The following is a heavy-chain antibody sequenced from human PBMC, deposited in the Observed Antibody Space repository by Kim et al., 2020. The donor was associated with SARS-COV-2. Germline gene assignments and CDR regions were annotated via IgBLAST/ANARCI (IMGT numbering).Heavy chain of an antibody. Sequence: VKGRFTISRDNSKNTLYLQMNSLRAEDTAVYYCAKDGLEWGDDFRDRLDVWGKGTTVTVSS. V-gene: IGHV3-30*02. D-gene: IGHD3-3*01. J-gene: IGHJ6*04. CDR3: AKDGLEWGDDFRDRLDV.